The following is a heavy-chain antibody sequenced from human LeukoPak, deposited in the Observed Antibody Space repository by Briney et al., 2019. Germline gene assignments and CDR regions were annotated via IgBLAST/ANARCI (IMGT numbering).Heavy chain of an antibody. CDR3: ARDGLLRGTTDWFDP. D-gene: IGHD3/OR15-3a*01. CDR1: GFTVSTNY. V-gene: IGHV4-34*01. CDR2: INHSGST. J-gene: IGHJ5*02. Sequence: KAGGSLRLSCAASGFTVSTNYMSWVRQPPGKGLEWIGEINHSGSTNYNPSLKSRVTISVDTSKNQFSLKLSSVTAADTAVYYCARDGLLRGTTDWFDPWGQGTPVTVSS.